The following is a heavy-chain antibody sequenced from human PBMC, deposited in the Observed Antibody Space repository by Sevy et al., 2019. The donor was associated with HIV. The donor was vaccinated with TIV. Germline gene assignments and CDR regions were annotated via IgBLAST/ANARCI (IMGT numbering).Heavy chain of an antibody. CDR1: GFTFSDYY. D-gene: IGHD3-3*01. Sequence: GGSLRLSCTASGFTFSDYYMSWIRQAPGKGLEWVSYISSSGSTIYYADSVKGRFTISRDNAKNSLYLQMNSLRAEDTAVYYCASGITIFGVVTPDYWGQGTLVTVSS. J-gene: IGHJ4*02. CDR3: ASGITIFGVVTPDY. V-gene: IGHV3-11*01. CDR2: ISSSGSTI.